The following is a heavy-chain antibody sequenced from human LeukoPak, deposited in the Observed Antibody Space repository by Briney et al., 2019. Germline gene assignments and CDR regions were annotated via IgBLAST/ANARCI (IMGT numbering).Heavy chain of an antibody. CDR3: VKERFDP. V-gene: IGHV3-30*02. CDR1: GFSFSSYG. J-gene: IGHJ5*02. Sequence: GGSLRLSCAASGFSFSSYGMQWGRQAPGRGVQWLAFIRYGEREQYYLDSVKGRFTISRDNSKNTVYLQLNSLRSEDTAMYYCVKERFDPWGQGTLVTVSS. CDR2: IRYGEREQ.